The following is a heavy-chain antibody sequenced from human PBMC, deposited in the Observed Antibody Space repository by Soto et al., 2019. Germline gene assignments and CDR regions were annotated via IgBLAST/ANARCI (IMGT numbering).Heavy chain of an antibody. CDR2: IYYSGST. V-gene: IGHV4-30-4*02. D-gene: IGHD2-15*01. Sequence: SETLSLTCTVSGGSISSRDYYWSWIRQPPGKGLEWIGYIYYSGSTYYNPSLKSRVTMTRDTSMSTVYMELSRLRSEDTAVYYCARGAVVVPNGLIAGMDVWGLGTTVTVSS. CDR3: ARGAVVVPNGLIAGMDV. J-gene: IGHJ6*02. CDR1: GGSISSRDYY.